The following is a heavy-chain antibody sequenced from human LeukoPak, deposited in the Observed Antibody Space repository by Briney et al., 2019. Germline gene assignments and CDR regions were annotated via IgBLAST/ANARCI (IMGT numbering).Heavy chain of an antibody. V-gene: IGHV3-33*06. CDR2: IWYDGSNK. CDR1: GFTFSSYG. Sequence: PGGSLRLSCAASGFTFSSYGMHWVRQAPGKGLEWVAVIWYDGSNKYYADSVKGRFTISRDNSKNTLYLQMNSLRAEDTAVYYCAKDMYRRDGYNADYWGQGTLVTVSS. J-gene: IGHJ4*02. CDR3: AKDMYRRDGYNADY. D-gene: IGHD5-24*01.